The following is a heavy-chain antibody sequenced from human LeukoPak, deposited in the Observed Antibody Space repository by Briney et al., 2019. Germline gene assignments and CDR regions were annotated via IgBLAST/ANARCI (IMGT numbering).Heavy chain of an antibody. CDR1: GYTFTGYY. J-gene: IGHJ6*03. Sequence: GASVKVSCKASGYTFTGYYMHWVRQAPGQGLEWMGWINPNSGGTNYAQKLQGRVTMTRDTSISTAYMELSRLRSDDTAVYYCASGLSFGELSSYYYYMDVWAKGPRSPSP. CDR3: ASGLSFGELSSYYYYMDV. D-gene: IGHD3-10*01. CDR2: INPNSGGT. V-gene: IGHV1-2*02.